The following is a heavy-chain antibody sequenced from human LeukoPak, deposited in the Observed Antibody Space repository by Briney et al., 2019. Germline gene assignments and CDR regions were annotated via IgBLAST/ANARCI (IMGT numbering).Heavy chain of an antibody. CDR2: IYYSGST. CDR3: ARGRVSGFDP. D-gene: IGHD6-6*01. Sequence: PSETLSLTCTVSGGSISSSSYYWGWIRQPPGKGLEWIGSIYYSGSTYYNPSLKSRVTISVDTSKNQFSLKLSSVTAADTAVYYCARGRVSGFDPWGQGTLVTVSS. V-gene: IGHV4-39*07. J-gene: IGHJ5*02. CDR1: GGSISSSSYY.